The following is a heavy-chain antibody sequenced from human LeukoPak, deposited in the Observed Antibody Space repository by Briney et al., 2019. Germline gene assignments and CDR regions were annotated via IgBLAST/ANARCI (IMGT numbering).Heavy chain of an antibody. V-gene: IGHV3-48*01. CDR3: ARGIYYYYYYMDA. CDR1: GFTFSSYS. Sequence: GGSLRLSCAASGFTFSSYSMNWVRQAPGKGLEWVSYISSSSSTIHYADSVKGRFTISRDNAKNSLYLQMNSLRAEDTAVYYCARGIYYYYYYMDAWGKGTTVTVSS. CDR2: ISSSSSTI. J-gene: IGHJ6*03.